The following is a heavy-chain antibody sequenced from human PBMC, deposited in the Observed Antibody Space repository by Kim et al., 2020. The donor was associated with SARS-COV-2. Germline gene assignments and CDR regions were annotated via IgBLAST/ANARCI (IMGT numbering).Heavy chain of an antibody. Sequence: SVKVSCKASGGTFRSYAISWVRQAPGQGLEWMGGIIPIFGTANYAQKFQGRVTITADESTSTAYMELSSLRSEDTAVYYCATQHREDIAAAGVVYYGMDVWGQGTTVTVSS. J-gene: IGHJ6*02. V-gene: IGHV1-69*13. CDR3: ATQHREDIAAAGVVYYGMDV. D-gene: IGHD6-13*01. CDR2: IIPIFGTA. CDR1: GGTFRSYA.